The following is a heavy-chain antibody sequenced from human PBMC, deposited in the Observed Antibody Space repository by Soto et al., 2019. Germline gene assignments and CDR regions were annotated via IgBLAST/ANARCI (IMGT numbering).Heavy chain of an antibody. CDR3: ASQPRPHYSMDV. CDR2: IYYSGST. D-gene: IGHD2-2*01. CDR1: GGSISSYY. J-gene: IGHJ6*02. V-gene: IGHV4-59*01. Sequence: QVQLQESGPGLVKPSETLSLTCTVSGGSISSYYWSWIRQPPGKGLEWIGYIYYSGSTNYNPSLKSRVTISVDTSKNQFSLKLSSVTAADTAVYYCASQPRPHYSMDVWGQGTTVTVSS.